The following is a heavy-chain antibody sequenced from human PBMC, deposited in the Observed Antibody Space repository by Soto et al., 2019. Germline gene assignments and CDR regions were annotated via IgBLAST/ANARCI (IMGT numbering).Heavy chain of an antibody. CDR3: ALWFGELLPSNWFDL. D-gene: IGHD3-10*01. CDR2: ISAYNGNT. Sequence: QVQLVQSGAEVKKPGASVKVSCKASGYTFTSYGISWVRQAPGQGLEWMGWISAYNGNTNYAQKLQGRVTMTTDTSTSPAYMALRSLRSDDTAVYYCALWFGELLPSNWFDLWGQGTLVTVSS. J-gene: IGHJ5*02. V-gene: IGHV1-18*01. CDR1: GYTFTSYG.